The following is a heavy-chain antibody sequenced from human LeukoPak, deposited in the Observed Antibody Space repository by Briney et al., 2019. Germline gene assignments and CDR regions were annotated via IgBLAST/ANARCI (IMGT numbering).Heavy chain of an antibody. V-gene: IGHV1-69*05. D-gene: IGHD6-6*01. CDR3: ARDSSSSSGDFYYYMDV. J-gene: IGHJ6*03. CDR1: GSTFSSYS. CDR2: IIPIFGTA. Sequence: SVKVSCKASGSTFSSYSISWVRQAPGQGLEWMGGIIPIFGTANYAQKFQGRVTITTDESTSTAYMELSSLRSEDTAVYYCARDSSSSSGDFYYYMDVWGKGTTVTVSS.